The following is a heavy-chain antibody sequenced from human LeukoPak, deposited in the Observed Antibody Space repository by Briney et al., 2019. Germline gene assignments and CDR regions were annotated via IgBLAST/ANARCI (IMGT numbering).Heavy chain of an antibody. CDR2: ISGSSSNI. CDR3: ARPLGYCTSGSCSPDY. J-gene: IGHJ4*02. Sequence: GGSLRLSCAASGFTFSSYSMNWVRQAPGKGLEWVSSISGSSSNIYYADSVKGRFTISRDNAKNSLYLQMNSLRAKDTAVYYCARPLGYCTSGSCSPDYWGQGTLVTVSS. V-gene: IGHV3-21*01. D-gene: IGHD2-15*01. CDR1: GFTFSSYS.